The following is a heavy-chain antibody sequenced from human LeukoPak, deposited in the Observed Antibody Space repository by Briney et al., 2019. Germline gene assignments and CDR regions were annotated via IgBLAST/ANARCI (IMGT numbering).Heavy chain of an antibody. J-gene: IGHJ6*03. CDR3: ARVRYCSSTSCYRRYYYYMDV. CDR2: ISAYNGNT. D-gene: IGHD2-2*01. CDR1: GGTFSSYA. V-gene: IGHV1-18*01. Sequence: ASVKVSCKASGGTFSSYAISWVRQAPGQGLEWMGWISAYNGNTNYAQKLQGRVTMTTDTSTSTAYMELSSLRSEDTAVYYCARVRYCSSTSCYRRYYYYMDVWGKGTTVTVSS.